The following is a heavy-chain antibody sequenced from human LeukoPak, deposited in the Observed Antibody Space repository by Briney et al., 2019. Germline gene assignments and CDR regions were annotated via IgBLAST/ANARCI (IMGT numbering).Heavy chain of an antibody. J-gene: IGHJ6*03. CDR1: GGTFSSYA. V-gene: IGHV1-69*05. CDR3: ARGEVVPAAIYYYYMDV. CDR2: IIPIFGTA. Sequence: SVKVSCKASGGTFSSYAISWVRQAPRQGLEWMGGIIPIFGTANYAQKFQGRVTITTDESTSTAYMELSSLRSEDTAVYYCARGEVVPAAIYYYYMDVWGKGTTVTVSS. D-gene: IGHD2-2*01.